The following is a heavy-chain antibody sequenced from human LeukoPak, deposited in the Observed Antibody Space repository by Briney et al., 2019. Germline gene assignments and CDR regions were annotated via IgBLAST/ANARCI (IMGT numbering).Heavy chain of an antibody. Sequence: GGSLRLSCAASGFTFSRYWMYWVRHAPGKGPVWVSRIKSDGTYTNYADPVKGRFNISRDNAKNTLFLQMSNLRAEDRAFYYCAREAEDSSGWIFDYWGHGTLVTVSS. CDR1: GFTFSRYW. V-gene: IGHV3-74*01. J-gene: IGHJ4*01. CDR3: AREAEDSSGWIFDY. D-gene: IGHD6-19*01. CDR2: IKSDGTYT.